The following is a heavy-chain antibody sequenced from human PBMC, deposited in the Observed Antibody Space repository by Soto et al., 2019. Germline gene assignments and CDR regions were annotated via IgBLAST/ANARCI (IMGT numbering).Heavy chain of an antibody. CDR2: ISSRSSTM. CDR3: ARRLDY. D-gene: IGHD2-21*02. J-gene: IGHJ4*02. Sequence: PGGSLRLSCAASGFNFNNYTMNWVRQAPGKGLEWVAYISSRSSTMHYADSVRGRFTISRDNANHSLYLQMNSLRAEDTAVYYCARRLDYWGQGTLVTVS. CDR1: GFNFNNYT. V-gene: IGHV3-48*01.